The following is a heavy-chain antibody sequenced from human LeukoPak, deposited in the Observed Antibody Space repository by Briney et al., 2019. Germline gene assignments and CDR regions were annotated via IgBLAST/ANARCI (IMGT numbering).Heavy chain of an antibody. CDR1: GGSISSSSYF. Sequence: SETLSLTCTVSGGSISSSSYFGGWIRQPPGKGLEWIGSIYYSGSPYYNPSLKSRVTISVDKSKNSFYLKLSSVTAADTAVYYCARPSNADYYYYYYMDVWGKGTTVTVSS. CDR2: IYYSGSP. CDR3: ARPSNADYYYYYYMDV. J-gene: IGHJ6*03. V-gene: IGHV4-39*01. D-gene: IGHD2-2*01.